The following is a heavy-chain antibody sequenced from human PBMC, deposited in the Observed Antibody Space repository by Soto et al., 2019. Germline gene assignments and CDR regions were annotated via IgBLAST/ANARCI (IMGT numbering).Heavy chain of an antibody. CDR2: IYYSGST. CDR1: GGSVSSVSYY. J-gene: IGHJ4*02. CDR3: ARISRRDYDSSGYYY. Sequence: LSLTCTVSGGSVSSVSYYWSWIRQPPGKGLEWIGYIYYSGSTNYNPSLKSRVTISVDTSKNQFSLKLSSVTAADTAVYYCARISRRDYDSSGYYYWGQGTLVTVSS. D-gene: IGHD3-22*01. V-gene: IGHV4-61*01.